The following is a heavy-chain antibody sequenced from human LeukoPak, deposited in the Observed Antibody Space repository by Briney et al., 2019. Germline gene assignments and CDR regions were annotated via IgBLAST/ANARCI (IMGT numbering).Heavy chain of an antibody. CDR1: GFTFDDYA. J-gene: IGHJ4*02. Sequence: GGSLRLSCAASGFTFDDYAMHWVRQAPGKGLEWVSGISCNSGSIGYADSVKGRFTISRDNAKNSLYLQMNSLRAEDTALYYCAKDISRYYYDSSGYPSYPDYWGQGTLVTVSS. D-gene: IGHD3-22*01. CDR2: ISCNSGSI. V-gene: IGHV3-9*01. CDR3: AKDISRYYYDSSGYPSYPDY.